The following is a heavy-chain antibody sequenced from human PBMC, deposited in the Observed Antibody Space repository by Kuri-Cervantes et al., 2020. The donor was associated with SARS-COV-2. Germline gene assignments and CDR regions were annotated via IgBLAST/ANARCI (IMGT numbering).Heavy chain of an antibody. CDR3: ARGWDYGSGSYYPRGDYGMDV. CDR1: GGSFRGYY. V-gene: IGHV4-59*01. J-gene: IGHJ6*02. Sequence: SQTLPLTCAVYGGSFRGYYWSWIRQPPGKGLEWIGYIYYSGSTNYNPSLKSRVTISVDTSKNQFSLKLSSVTAADTAVYYCARGWDYGSGSYYPRGDYGMDVWGQGTTVTVSS. CDR2: IYYSGST. D-gene: IGHD3-10*01.